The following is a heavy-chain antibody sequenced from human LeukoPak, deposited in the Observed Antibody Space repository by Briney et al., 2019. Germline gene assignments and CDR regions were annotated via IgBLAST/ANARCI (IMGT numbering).Heavy chain of an antibody. CDR1: GYTFTSYY. V-gene: IGHV1-46*01. J-gene: IGHJ6*02. CDR2: INPSGGST. CDR3: ARAEPYYDFWSGYYGSGYYYGMDV. Sequence: GASAKVSCKASGYTFTSYYMHWVRQAPGQGLEWMGIINPSGGSTSYAQKFQGRVTMTRDTSTLTVYMELSSLRSEDTAVYYCARAEPYYDFWSGYYGSGYYYGMDVWGQGTTVTVSS. D-gene: IGHD3-3*01.